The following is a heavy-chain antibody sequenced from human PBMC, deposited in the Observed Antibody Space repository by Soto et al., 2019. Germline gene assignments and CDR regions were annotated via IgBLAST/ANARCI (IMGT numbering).Heavy chain of an antibody. CDR3: ASGIQLWLRRINNGYSG. Sequence: QVQLVQSGAEVKKPESSVKVSCKAPGGTFSTYAISWVRQAPGQGLEWMGGIIPMFGTANYAQRFQDRVTLTXXESTNTVCMELSSLRSEDTAVYFCASGIQLWLRRINNGYSGWGQGTLVTVSS. D-gene: IGHD5-18*01. V-gene: IGHV1-69*05. J-gene: IGHJ4*02. CDR1: GGTFSTYA. CDR2: IIPMFGTA.